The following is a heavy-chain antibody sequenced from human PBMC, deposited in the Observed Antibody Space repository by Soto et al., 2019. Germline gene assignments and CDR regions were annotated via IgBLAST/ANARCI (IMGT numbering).Heavy chain of an antibody. CDR2: ISYDGSNK. CDR3: AKDWGIALKNWFDP. Sequence: GGSLRRSCAASGFTFSSYGMHWVRQAPGKGLEWVAVISYDGSNKYYADSVKGRFTISRDNSKNTLYLQMNSLRAEDTAVYYCAKDWGIALKNWFDPWGQGTLVTVSS. CDR1: GFTFSSYG. J-gene: IGHJ5*02. V-gene: IGHV3-30*18. D-gene: IGHD6-13*01.